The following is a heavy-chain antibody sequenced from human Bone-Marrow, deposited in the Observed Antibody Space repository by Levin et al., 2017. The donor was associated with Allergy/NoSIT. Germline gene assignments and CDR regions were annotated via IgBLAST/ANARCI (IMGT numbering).Heavy chain of an antibody. Sequence: SCAASGFTFSNYAMNWVRQAPGKGLEWVSTIGGRGTNTYYADSVKGRFTISRDNPKNTLYLQMNSLRAEDTAVYYCAKHRDYGDYVAWGQGTLVTVSS. CDR3: AKHRDYGDYVA. J-gene: IGHJ5*02. CDR1: GFTFSNYA. V-gene: IGHV3-23*01. CDR2: IGGRGTNT. D-gene: IGHD4-17*01.